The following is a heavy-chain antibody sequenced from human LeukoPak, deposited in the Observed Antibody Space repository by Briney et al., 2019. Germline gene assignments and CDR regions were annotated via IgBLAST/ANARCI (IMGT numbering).Heavy chain of an antibody. J-gene: IGHJ4*02. CDR1: GFTFSSYS. CDR2: ISSSSYI. V-gene: IGHV3-21*01. CDR3: ARGLSSGTYGFDY. Sequence: GGSLRLSCAASGFTFSSYSMNWVRQAPGKGLEWVSSISSSSYIYYADSVKGRFTISRDNAKNSLYLQMNSLRAEDTAVYYCARGLSSGTYGFDYWGQGTLVTVSS. D-gene: IGHD1-26*01.